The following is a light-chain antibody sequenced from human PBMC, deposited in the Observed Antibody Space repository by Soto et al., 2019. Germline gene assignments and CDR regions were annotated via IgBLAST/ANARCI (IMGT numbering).Light chain of an antibody. CDR3: SSYTSSSIDYV. V-gene: IGLV2-14*01. CDR1: XXXXGGYNY. Sequence: QSALTQPASVSGSPGQSITISCTGTXXXXGGYNYVSWYQQHPGKAPKLMIYEVSNRPSGVSNRFSGSKSGNTASLTISGXQAXXXADXYCSSYTSSSIDYVFGTGTKVTVL. J-gene: IGLJ1*01. CDR2: EVS.